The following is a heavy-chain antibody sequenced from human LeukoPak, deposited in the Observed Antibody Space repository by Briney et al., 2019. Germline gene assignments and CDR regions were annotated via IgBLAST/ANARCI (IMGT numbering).Heavy chain of an antibody. Sequence: ASVKVSCKASGGTFSSYAISWVRQAPGQGLEWMGRIIPILGIANYAQKFQGRVTITADKSTSTAYMELSSLRSEDTAVYYCARHIRTLGYCNSTSCSWFDPWGQGTLVTVSS. J-gene: IGHJ5*02. CDR1: GGTFSSYA. CDR3: ARHIRTLGYCNSTSCSWFDP. V-gene: IGHV1-69*04. CDR2: IIPILGIA. D-gene: IGHD2-2*01.